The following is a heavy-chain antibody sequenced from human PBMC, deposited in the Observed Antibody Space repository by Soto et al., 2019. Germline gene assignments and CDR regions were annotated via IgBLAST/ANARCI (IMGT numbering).Heavy chain of an antibody. Sequence: QVKLVQSGAEVKKPGSSVKVSCKSSGGTFSTYGFFWVRQAPGQGLEWMGGIIPIFGTTNYAQKFQDRVTITTDESTRSVYMQLSSLKSEDTALDYCERGGVRVFYATPPIEPCGPGAVVTVSS. CDR1: GGTFSTYG. J-gene: IGHJ5*02. V-gene: IGHV1-69*01. D-gene: IGHD3-10*01. CDR3: ERGGVRVFYATPPIEP. CDR2: IIPIFGTT.